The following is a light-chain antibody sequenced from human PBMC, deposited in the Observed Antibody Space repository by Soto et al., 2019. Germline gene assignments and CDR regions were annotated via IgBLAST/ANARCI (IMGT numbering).Light chain of an antibody. CDR3: QQYNNWPSWT. CDR1: QSVASSY. Sequence: TQSPGTRSLSPGERVTLSCRASQSVASSYLACYQQKPGRAPRLLFYSASSRATGIPDRSSGSGSGTEFTLTISSLQSEDFAVYYCQQYNNWPSWTFGQGTKVDIK. J-gene: IGKJ1*01. V-gene: IGKV3D-15*01. CDR2: SAS.